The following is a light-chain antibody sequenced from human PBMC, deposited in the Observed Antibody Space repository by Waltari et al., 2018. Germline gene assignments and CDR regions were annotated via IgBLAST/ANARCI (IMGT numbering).Light chain of an antibody. Sequence: HSALTQPASVSGSPGQSITISCTGTSSDIGAYTYVAWYQQYSDTVPKLIIYEVNNRPSGVPDRFSGSNAGNTASLTISRLQAEDEADYYCSSFTTASTLVFGGGTKLTVL. CDR3: SSFTTASTLV. CDR2: EVN. CDR1: SSDIGAYTY. V-gene: IGLV2-14*01. J-gene: IGLJ3*02.